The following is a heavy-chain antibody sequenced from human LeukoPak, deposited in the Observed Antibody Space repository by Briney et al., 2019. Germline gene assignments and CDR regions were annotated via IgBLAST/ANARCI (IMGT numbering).Heavy chain of an antibody. V-gene: IGHV3-30*02. Sequence: GGSLRLSCAAFGFTFSSYGMHWVRQTPGKGLEWVAFIRHDGSYQQYADSVKGRFTVSRDNSKDMVYLQMNSLRAEDTAVYYCARDRTIFGVAKNDYWGQGALVTVSS. D-gene: IGHD3-3*01. J-gene: IGHJ4*02. CDR3: ARDRTIFGVAKNDY. CDR2: IRHDGSYQ. CDR1: GFTFSSYG.